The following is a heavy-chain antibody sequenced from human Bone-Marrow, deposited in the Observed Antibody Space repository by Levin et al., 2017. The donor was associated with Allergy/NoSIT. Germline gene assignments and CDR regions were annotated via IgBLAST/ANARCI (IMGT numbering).Heavy chain of an antibody. CDR3: ARATKYSNWGWFDP. D-gene: IGHD6-6*01. CDR1: GGSISSGGYY. V-gene: IGHV4-31*03. Sequence: SQTLSLTRTVSGGSISSGGYYWSWIRQHPGKGLEWIGDIYYSGSSYYNPSLKSRITISVDTSKNQFSLKLNYVTAADTAVYYCARATKYSNWGWFDPWGQGTLVTDSS. CDR2: IYYSGSS. J-gene: IGHJ5*02.